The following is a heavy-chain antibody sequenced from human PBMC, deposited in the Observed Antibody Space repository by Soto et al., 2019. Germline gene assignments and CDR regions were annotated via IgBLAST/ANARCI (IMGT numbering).Heavy chain of an antibody. CDR3: ARDLSYDFWSGYYRDYYGMDV. D-gene: IGHD3-3*01. J-gene: IGHJ6*02. CDR1: GGSISSGGYY. V-gene: IGHV4-31*03. CDR2: IYYSGST. Sequence: SETLSLTCTVSGGSISSGGYYWSWIRQHPGKGLEWIGYIYYSGSTYYNPSLKSRVTISVDTSKNQFSLKLSSVTAADTAVYYCARDLSYDFWSGYYRDYYGMDVWGQGTTVTVSS.